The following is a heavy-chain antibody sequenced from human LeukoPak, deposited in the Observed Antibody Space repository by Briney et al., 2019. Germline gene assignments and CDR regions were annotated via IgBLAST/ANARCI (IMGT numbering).Heavy chain of an antibody. CDR3: AXXXXXLQADDAFDI. CDR2: MNPNSGNT. J-gene: IGHJ3*02. D-gene: IGHD4-4*01. V-gene: IGHV1-8*01. Sequence: ASVKVSCKASGYTFTSYDINWVRQATGQGLEWMGWMNPNSGNTGYAQKFQGRVTMTRNTSISTAYMELSSLRSEDTSVYYCAXXXXXLQADDAFDIWGQGTMVTVSS. CDR1: GYTFTSYD.